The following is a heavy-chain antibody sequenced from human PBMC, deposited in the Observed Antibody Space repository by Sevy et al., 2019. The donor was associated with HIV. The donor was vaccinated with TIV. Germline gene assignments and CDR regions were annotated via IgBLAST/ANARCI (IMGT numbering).Heavy chain of an antibody. CDR2: IYYSGST. Sequence: SETLFLTCTVSGGSISSYYWSWIRQPPGKGLEWIGYIYYSGSTNYNPSLKSRVTISVDTSKNQFSLKLSSVTAADTAVYYCARDMLGYCSSTSCYAEGYFDYWGQGTLVTVSS. CDR3: ARDMLGYCSSTSCYAEGYFDY. CDR1: GGSISSYY. D-gene: IGHD2-2*01. J-gene: IGHJ4*02. V-gene: IGHV4-59*01.